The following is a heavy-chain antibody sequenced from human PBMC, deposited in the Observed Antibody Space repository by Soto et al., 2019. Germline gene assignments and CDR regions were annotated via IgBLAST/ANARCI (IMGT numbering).Heavy chain of an antibody. CDR3: AILGTYYFENRDNSFAF. V-gene: IGHV1-3*01. CDR1: GGTFSSYS. J-gene: IGHJ4*02. Sequence: ASVKVSCKASGGTFSSYSIHWVRQAPGQRLEWMGWINAGNGNTKFSQKFQGRVTITRDTSASTAYMEMRGLRSEDTAVYYYAILGTYYFENRDNSFAFWGQGTLVPVSP. D-gene: IGHD3-22*01. CDR2: INAGNGNT.